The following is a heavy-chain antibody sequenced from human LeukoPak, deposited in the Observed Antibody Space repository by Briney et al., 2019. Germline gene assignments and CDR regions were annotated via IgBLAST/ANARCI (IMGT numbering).Heavy chain of an antibody. D-gene: IGHD1-1*01. CDR2: INPSGSTT. J-gene: IGHJ5*01. Sequence: ASVKVSCKSSGYTFTSYFMHWVRQAPGQGLEWLGMINPSGSTTTYAQKFQGRVTMTRDTSTSTVYMELSSLRSEDTAVYYCARETSDSWGQGTLVTVSS. CDR3: ARETSDS. V-gene: IGHV1-46*01. CDR1: GYTFTSYF.